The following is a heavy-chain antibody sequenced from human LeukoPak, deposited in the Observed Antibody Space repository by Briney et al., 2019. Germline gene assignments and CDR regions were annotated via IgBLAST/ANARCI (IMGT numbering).Heavy chain of an antibody. V-gene: IGHV4-4*07. Sequence: SETLSLTCTVSGGSISSYYWSWIRQPAGKGLEWVWRIYTSGSTNYNPSLKSRFTMSVDTSKNQFSLKLSSVTAADTAVYYCARGRAAAGKLDYWGQGTLVTVSS. CDR2: IYTSGST. D-gene: IGHD6-13*01. CDR3: ARGRAAAGKLDY. J-gene: IGHJ4*02. CDR1: GGSISSYY.